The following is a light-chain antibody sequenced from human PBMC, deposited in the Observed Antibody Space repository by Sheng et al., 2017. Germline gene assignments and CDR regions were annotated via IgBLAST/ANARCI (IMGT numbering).Light chain of an antibody. CDR3: GTWDVTLAAVV. CDR2: DNV. J-gene: IGLJ2*01. CDR1: SSNIENNY. V-gene: IGLV1-51*01. Sequence: QSVLTQPPSVSAAPGQGVTISCSGSSSNIENNYVSWYQQLPGKAPXLLIYDNVQRPSGTPDRFSGSKSGPSATLAITGLQTGDEADYYCGTWDVTLAAVVFGGGTRLTVL.